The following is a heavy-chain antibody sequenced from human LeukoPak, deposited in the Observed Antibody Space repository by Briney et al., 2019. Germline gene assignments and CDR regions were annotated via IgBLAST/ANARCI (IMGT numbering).Heavy chain of an antibody. CDR3: ARHRGYSYGLQR. CDR2: IYYSGST. D-gene: IGHD5-18*01. V-gene: IGHV4-39*07. Sequence: SETLSLTCTVSGGSISSSSYYWGWIRQPPGKGLEWIGSIYYSGSTYYNPSLKSRVTISVDASKNQLSLKLSSVTAADTAVYYCARHRGYSYGLQRWGQGTLVTVSS. CDR1: GGSISSSSYY. J-gene: IGHJ4*02.